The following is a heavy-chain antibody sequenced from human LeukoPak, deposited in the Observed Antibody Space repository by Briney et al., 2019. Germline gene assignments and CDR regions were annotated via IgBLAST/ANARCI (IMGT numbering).Heavy chain of an antibody. V-gene: IGHV3-23*01. CDR1: GLTFSTYA. Sequence: GGSLRLSCAASGLTFSTYAMTWVRQTPGKGLEWVSTLGGSGISAYYADSVQGRFTISRDNSKNTLYLQMNSLRAEDTAVYYCAKNYGDYYFDYWGQGTLVTVSS. D-gene: IGHD4-17*01. CDR3: AKNYGDYYFDY. CDR2: LGGSGISA. J-gene: IGHJ4*02.